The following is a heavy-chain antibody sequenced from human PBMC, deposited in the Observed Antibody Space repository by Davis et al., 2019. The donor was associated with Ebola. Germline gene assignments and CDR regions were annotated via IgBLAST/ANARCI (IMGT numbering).Heavy chain of an antibody. J-gene: IGHJ4*02. V-gene: IGHV4-38-2*02. D-gene: IGHD3-22*01. CDR1: GYSINRGYY. Sequence: GSLRLSCAVSGYSINRGYYWGWIRQPPGKGLEYIGSFYPSRSTYYNPSLKSRVAISLDTSNNQFSLRLHSVTAADTAIYFCARDRRDSRAYGFWGQGILVTVSS. CDR2: FYPSRST. CDR3: ARDRRDSRAYGF.